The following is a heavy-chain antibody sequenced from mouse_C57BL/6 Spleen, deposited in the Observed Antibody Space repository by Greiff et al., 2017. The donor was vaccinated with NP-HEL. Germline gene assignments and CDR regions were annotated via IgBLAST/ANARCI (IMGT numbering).Heavy chain of an antibody. CDR2: IDPSDSYT. D-gene: IGHD2-1*01. Sequence: QVQLQQPGAELVKPGASVKLSCKASGYTFTSYWMQWVKQRPGQGLEWIGEIDPSDSYTNYNQKFKGKATWTVATSSSTAYMQLKCLTSEDSAVYYCARVDYGNYAGYAMDYWGQGTSVTVSS. J-gene: IGHJ4*01. V-gene: IGHV1-50*01. CDR3: ARVDYGNYAGYAMDY. CDR1: GYTFTSYW.